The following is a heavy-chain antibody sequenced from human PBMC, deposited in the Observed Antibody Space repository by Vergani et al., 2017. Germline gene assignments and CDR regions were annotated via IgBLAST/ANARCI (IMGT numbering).Heavy chain of an antibody. CDR3: ARGLGGDYYYYGMDV. Sequence: QVQLQQWGAGLLKPSETLSLTCAVYGGSFSGYYWSWIRQPPGKGLEWIGEINHSGSTNYNPSLKSGVTISVDTSKNQFSLKLSSVTAADTAVYYCARGLGGDYYYYGMDVWGQGTTVTVSS. V-gene: IGHV4-34*01. J-gene: IGHJ6*02. D-gene: IGHD6-25*01. CDR2: INHSGST. CDR1: GGSFSGYY.